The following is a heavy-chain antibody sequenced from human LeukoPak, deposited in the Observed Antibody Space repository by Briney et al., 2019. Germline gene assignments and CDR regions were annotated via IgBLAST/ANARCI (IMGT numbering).Heavy chain of an antibody. CDR2: ISSGSSSAI. CDR1: GFTFSNYN. V-gene: IGHV3-48*01. Sequence: GGSLRLSCAASGFTFSNYNMNWVRQAPGKGLEWVSYISSGSSSAIYYADSVKGRFTVSRHNAKNSLYLQMNSLRAEDTAVYYGAREYLRRKTCYFDYWGQGALVTVCS. D-gene: IGHD1-14*01. J-gene: IGHJ4*02. CDR3: AREYLRRKTCYFDY.